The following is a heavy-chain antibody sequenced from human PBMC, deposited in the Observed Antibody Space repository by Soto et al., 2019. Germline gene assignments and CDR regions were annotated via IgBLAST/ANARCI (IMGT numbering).Heavy chain of an antibody. CDR2: IYYSGST. CDR3: TTDSYFTLKVVRFDY. J-gene: IGHJ4*01. CDR1: GGSISSYY. D-gene: IGHD3-22*01. V-gene: IGHV4-59*12. Sequence: SETLSLTCTVSGGSISSYYWSWIRQPPGKGLEWIGYIYYSGSTNYNPSLKSRVTISVDTSKNQFSLKLSSVTAADTAVYYCTTDSYFTLKVVRFDYWGLGTLVTVSS.